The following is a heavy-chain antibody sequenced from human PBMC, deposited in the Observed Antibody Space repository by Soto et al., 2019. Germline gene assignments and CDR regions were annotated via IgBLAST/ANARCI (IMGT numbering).Heavy chain of an antibody. CDR1: GFTFDDYA. D-gene: IGHD6-19*01. V-gene: IGHV3-9*01. Sequence: EVQLVESGGGLVQPGRSLRLSCAASGFTFDDYAMHWVRQAPGKGLEWVSGISWNSGSIGYADSVKGRFTISRDNAKNSLYLQINSLRAEDTALYYCAKDMQAVAGTYDYWGQGTLVTVSS. J-gene: IGHJ4*02. CDR2: ISWNSGSI. CDR3: AKDMQAVAGTYDY.